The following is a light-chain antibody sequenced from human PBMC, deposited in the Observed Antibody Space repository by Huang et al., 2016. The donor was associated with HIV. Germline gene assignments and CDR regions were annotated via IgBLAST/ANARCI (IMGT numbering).Light chain of an antibody. CDR1: QTVSAN. Sequence: EIVMTQFPATLSVSPGERATLSCRARQTVSANLAWYQQRPGQAPRLLIYGTSPRATGVPARFSGSGSGTEFTLTISSLQSEDFAVYYCQQYANWPPGTFGQGTKVESK. CDR3: QQYANWPPGT. V-gene: IGKV3-15*01. CDR2: GTS. J-gene: IGKJ1*01.